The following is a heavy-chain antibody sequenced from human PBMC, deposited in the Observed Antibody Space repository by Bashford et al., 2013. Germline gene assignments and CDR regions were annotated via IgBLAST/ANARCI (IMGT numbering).Heavy chain of an antibody. CDR3: ASTSYGDYVS. CDR2: IYPGDSDT. Sequence: WVRQMPGKGLEWMGIIYPGDSDTRYSPSFQGQVTISADKSISTAYLQWSSLKASDTAMYYCASTSYGDYVSWGQGTLVTVSS. J-gene: IGHJ4*02. D-gene: IGHD4-17*01. V-gene: IGHV5-51*01.